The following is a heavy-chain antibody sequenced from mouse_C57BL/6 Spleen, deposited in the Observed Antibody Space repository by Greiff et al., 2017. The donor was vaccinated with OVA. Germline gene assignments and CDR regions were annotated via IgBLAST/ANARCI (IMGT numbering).Heavy chain of an antibody. J-gene: IGHJ2*01. V-gene: IGHV1-15*01. D-gene: IGHD3-1*01. CDR1: GYTFTDYE. CDR2: IDPETGGT. Sequence: QVQLKQSGAELVRPGASVTLSCKASGYTFTDYEMHWVKQTPVHGLEWIGAIDPETGGTAYNQKFKGKAILTADKSSSTAYMELRSLTSEDSAVFYCTISGREYWGQGTTLTVSS. CDR3: TISGREY.